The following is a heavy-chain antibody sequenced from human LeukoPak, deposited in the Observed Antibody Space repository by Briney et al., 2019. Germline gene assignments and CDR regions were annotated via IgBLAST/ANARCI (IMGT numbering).Heavy chain of an antibody. CDR2: ISAYNGNT. D-gene: IGHD5-12*01. J-gene: IGHJ4*02. CDR3: ARAKRGYSGYDFTEVIDY. CDR1: GYTFTSYG. Sequence: ASVKVSWKASGYTFTSYGISWVRQAPGQGLEWMGWISAYNGNTNYAQKLQGRVTMTTDTSTSTAYMELRSLRSDDTAVYYCARAKRGYSGYDFTEVIDYWGQGTLVTVSS. V-gene: IGHV1-18*04.